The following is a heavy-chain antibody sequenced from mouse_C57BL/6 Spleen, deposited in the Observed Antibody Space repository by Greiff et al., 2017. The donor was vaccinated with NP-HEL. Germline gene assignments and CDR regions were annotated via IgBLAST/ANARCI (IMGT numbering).Heavy chain of an antibody. V-gene: IGHV10-1*01. CDR2: IRSKSNNYAT. D-gene: IGHD1-2*01. CDR3: VREGYYGLLFDY. CDR1: GFSFNTYA. Sequence: EVQGVESGGGLVQPKGSLKLSCAASGFSFNTYAMNWVRQAPGKGLEWVARIRSKSNNYATYYADSVKDRFTISRDDSESMLYLKMNNLKTEDTAMYYCVREGYYGLLFDYWGQGTTLTVSS. J-gene: IGHJ2*01.